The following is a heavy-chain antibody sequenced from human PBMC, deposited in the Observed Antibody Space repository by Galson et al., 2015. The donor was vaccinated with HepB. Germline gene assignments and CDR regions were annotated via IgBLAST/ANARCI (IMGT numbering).Heavy chain of an antibody. Sequence: SVKVSCKASGGTFSSNAISWVRQAPGQGLEWMGGVIPIFGTPNYAQKFQGRVTITADESTSTAYMELTSLRSEDTAVYYCARAYYDSSGSTLGFDYWGQGTLVTVSS. V-gene: IGHV1-69*13. CDR2: VIPIFGTP. D-gene: IGHD3-22*01. CDR3: ARAYYDSSGSTLGFDY. CDR1: GGTFSSNA. J-gene: IGHJ4*02.